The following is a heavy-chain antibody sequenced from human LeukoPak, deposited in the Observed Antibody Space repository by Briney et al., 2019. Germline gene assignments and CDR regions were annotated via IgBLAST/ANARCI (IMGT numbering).Heavy chain of an antibody. Sequence: GGSLRLSCAASGFTFSSYGMHWVRQAPGKGLEWVAVIWYDGSNKYYADSVKGRFTISRDNSKNTLYPQMNSLRAEDTAVYYCARGVIVSDNWFDPWGQGTLVTVSS. V-gene: IGHV3-33*01. CDR3: ARGVIVSDNWFDP. CDR2: IWYDGSNK. CDR1: GFTFSSYG. D-gene: IGHD5/OR15-5a*01. J-gene: IGHJ5*02.